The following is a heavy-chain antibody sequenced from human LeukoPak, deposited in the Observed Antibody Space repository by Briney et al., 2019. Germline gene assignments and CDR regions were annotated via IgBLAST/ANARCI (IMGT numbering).Heavy chain of an antibody. D-gene: IGHD5-18*01. J-gene: IGHJ4*02. CDR3: AKVRTAMEY. V-gene: IGHV3-23*01. CDR1: GFTFRSYA. CDR2: VGSGATP. Sequence: PGGSLRLSCAASGFTFRSYAMSWVRQAPGKGLEWVSAVGSGATPYYADSVKGRFTISRDNSKNTLYLQMNSLRAEDTAVYYCAKVRTAMEYWGQGTLVTVSS.